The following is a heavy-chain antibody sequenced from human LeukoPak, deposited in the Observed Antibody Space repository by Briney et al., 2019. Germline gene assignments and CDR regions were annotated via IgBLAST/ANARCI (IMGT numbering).Heavy chain of an antibody. V-gene: IGHV4-39*01. Sequence: SETLSLTCTVSGGSISSSSYYWGWIRQPPGKGLEWIGSIYYSGSTYYNPSLKSRVTISVDTSKNQFSLKLSSVTAADTAVYYCARVRTVLWFGPGGMDVWGQGTTVTVSS. CDR1: GGSISSSSYY. J-gene: IGHJ6*02. CDR3: ARVRTVLWFGPGGMDV. D-gene: IGHD3-10*01. CDR2: IYYSGST.